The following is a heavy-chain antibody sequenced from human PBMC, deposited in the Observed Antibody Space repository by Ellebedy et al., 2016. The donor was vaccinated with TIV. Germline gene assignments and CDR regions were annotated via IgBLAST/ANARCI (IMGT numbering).Heavy chain of an antibody. CDR2: ILSGGPT. Sequence: PGGSLRLSCAASGFTFRSSAMSWILQAPGKGLEWVSSILSGGPTSYADSVQGRFTISRDNSENTLYLQMNSLRAEDTAVYYCASNPTELLLAFDIWGQGTMVTVSS. CDR1: GFTFRSSA. V-gene: IGHV3-23*01. J-gene: IGHJ3*02. D-gene: IGHD1-7*01. CDR3: ASNPTELLLAFDI.